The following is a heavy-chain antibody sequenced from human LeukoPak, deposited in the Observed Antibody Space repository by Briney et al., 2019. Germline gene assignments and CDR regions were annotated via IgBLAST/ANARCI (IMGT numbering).Heavy chain of an antibody. D-gene: IGHD1-7*01. V-gene: IGHV4-34*01. Sequence: SETLSLTCTVSGGSISSYYWSWIRQPPGKGLEWIGEINHSGSTNYNPSLKSRVTISVDTSKNQFSLKLSSVTAADTAVYYCARNWNYVYYYGMDVWGQGTTVTVSS. CDR2: INHSGST. CDR1: GGSISSYY. J-gene: IGHJ6*02. CDR3: ARNWNYVYYYGMDV.